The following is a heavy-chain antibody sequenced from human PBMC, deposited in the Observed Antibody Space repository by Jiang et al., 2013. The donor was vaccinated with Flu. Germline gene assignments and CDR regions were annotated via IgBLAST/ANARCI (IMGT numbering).Heavy chain of an antibody. CDR3: PRRRSPTKHGHYYYGMDV. J-gene: IGHJ6*02. CDR1: GYNFTRFW. V-gene: IGHV5-51*01. Sequence: YGAEVKKPGESLKISCKSFGYNFTRFWIGWVRQTPGKGLEWMGIIYPGDSDTRYNPSFQGQVTISADKSISTAYLQWSGLEAADSGMYYCPRRRSPTKHGHYYYGMDVWGQGTTVTVSS. D-gene: IGHD3-10*01. CDR2: IYPGDSDT.